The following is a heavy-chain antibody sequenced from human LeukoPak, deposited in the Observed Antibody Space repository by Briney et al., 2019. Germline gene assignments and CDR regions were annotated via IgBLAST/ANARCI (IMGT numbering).Heavy chain of an antibody. J-gene: IGHJ4*02. CDR2: INSDGSST. V-gene: IGHV3-74*01. CDR1: GFTFSSYW. CDR3: ARDSREYYDFWSGYYFVSDY. D-gene: IGHD3-3*01. Sequence: GGSLRLSCAASGFTFSSYWMHWVRQAPGKGLGWVSRINSDGSSTNYADSVKGRFTISRDNAKNTLYLQMNSLRAEHTAVYYCARDSREYYDFWSGYYFVSDYWGQGTLVTVSS.